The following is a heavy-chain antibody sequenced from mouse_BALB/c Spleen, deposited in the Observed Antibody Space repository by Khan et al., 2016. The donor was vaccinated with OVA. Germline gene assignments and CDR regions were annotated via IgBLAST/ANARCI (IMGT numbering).Heavy chain of an antibody. J-gene: IGHJ3*01. CDR2: IFPGNSDT. V-gene: IGHV1-5*01. D-gene: IGHD1-2*01. Sequence: EVKLLESGTVLARPGASVKMSCKASGYSFTSFWMHWVKQRPGQGLEWIGGIFPGNSDTSYNQKFKGKAKLTAVTSASTASMELSSLTNGDSAVYYCTRGGYGSFAYWGQGTLVTVSA. CDR3: TRGGYGSFAY. CDR1: GYSFTSFW.